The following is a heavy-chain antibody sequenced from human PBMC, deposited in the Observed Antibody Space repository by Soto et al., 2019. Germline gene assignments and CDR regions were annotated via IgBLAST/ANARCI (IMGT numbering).Heavy chain of an antibody. CDR3: AKYMYSGSIFFDY. Sequence: ETLSLTCVVSGVSISSYNWWTWVRQSPGKGLEWIGDTYHSGSTNYNPSLKSRVSISIDKSKNQFSLKLTSVTAADTAVYYCAKYMYSGSIFFDYWGQGTLVTVS. CDR2: TYHSGST. CDR1: GVSISSYNW. J-gene: IGHJ4*02. D-gene: IGHD1-26*01. V-gene: IGHV4-4*02.